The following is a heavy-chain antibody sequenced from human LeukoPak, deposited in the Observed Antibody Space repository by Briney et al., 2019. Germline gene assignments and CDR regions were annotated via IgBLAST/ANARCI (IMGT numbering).Heavy chain of an antibody. Sequence: SETLSLTCTVSGGSISSSSYYWGWIRQPPGKGLEWIGSIYYSGSTYYNPSLKSRVTISVDTSKNQFSLKLSSVTAADTAVYYCARTIDRVLDYGLDYYYYMDVWGKGTTVTVSS. D-gene: IGHD4-17*01. V-gene: IGHV4-39*07. CDR1: GGSISSSSYY. CDR2: IYYSGST. CDR3: ARTIDRVLDYGLDYYYYMDV. J-gene: IGHJ6*03.